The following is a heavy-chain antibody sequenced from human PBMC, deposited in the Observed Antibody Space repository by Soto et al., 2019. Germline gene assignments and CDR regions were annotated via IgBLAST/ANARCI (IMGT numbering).Heavy chain of an antibody. CDR2: IVVGSGNT. CDR3: ARGLSGSYYGWFDP. J-gene: IGHJ5*02. Sequence: SVKVSCKASGFSLSAYAVQWVRQTRGQRLEWMGLIVVGSGNTNFAQNFQDRVTITRDMSTNTVYMELGSLRSDDTAVYYCARGLSGSYYGWFDPWGQGTLVTVSS. V-gene: IGHV1-58*01. CDR1: GFSLSAYA. D-gene: IGHD1-26*01.